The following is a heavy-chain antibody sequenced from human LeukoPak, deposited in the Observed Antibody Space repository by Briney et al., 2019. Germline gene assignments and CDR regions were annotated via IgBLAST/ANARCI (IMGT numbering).Heavy chain of an antibody. V-gene: IGHV1-8*03. CDR3: ARNPIVGATHQNPNWFDP. D-gene: IGHD1-26*01. CDR1: GYTFTSYD. J-gene: IGHJ5*02. CDR2: MNPNSGNT. Sequence: ASVKVSCKASGYTFTSYDINWVRQATGQGLEWMGWMNPNSGNTGYAQKFQGRVTITRNTSISTAYMELRSLRSDDTAVYYCARNPIVGATHQNPNWFDPWGQGTLVTVSS.